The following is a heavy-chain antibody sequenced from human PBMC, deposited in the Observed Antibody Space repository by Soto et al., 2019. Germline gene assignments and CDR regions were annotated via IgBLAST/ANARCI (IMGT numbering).Heavy chain of an antibody. V-gene: IGHV3-23*01. Sequence: GGSLRLSCAASGFTFSSYAMSWVRQAPGKGLEWVSAISGSGGSTYYADSVKGRFTISRDNSKNTLYLQMNSLRAEDTAVYYCAKDAGGVCSGGSCYSISWFDPWGQGTLVTVSS. CDR2: ISGSGGST. J-gene: IGHJ5*02. D-gene: IGHD2-15*01. CDR3: AKDAGGVCSGGSCYSISWFDP. CDR1: GFTFSSYA.